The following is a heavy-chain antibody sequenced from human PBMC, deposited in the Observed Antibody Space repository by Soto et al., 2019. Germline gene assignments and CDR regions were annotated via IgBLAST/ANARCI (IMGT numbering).Heavy chain of an antibody. CDR1: GFTFSSYS. J-gene: IGHJ6*02. CDR2: ISSSISYI. Sequence: GGSLRLSCAASGFTFSSYSMNWVRQAPGKGLEWVSSISSSISYIYYADSVKGRFTISRDNAKNSLYLQMNSLRAEDTAVYYCARDPPKGFWSGYYKTYYYGMDVWGQGTTVTVSS. D-gene: IGHD3-3*01. V-gene: IGHV3-21*01. CDR3: ARDPPKGFWSGYYKTYYYGMDV.